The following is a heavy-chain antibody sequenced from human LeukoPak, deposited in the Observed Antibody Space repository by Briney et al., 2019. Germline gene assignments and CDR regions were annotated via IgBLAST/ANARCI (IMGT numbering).Heavy chain of an antibody. CDR1: GFTFNTYS. Sequence: GGSLRLSCAASGFTFNTYSMNWGRQAPGGGVEWVSHISSDSSTIYYADSVKGRFTISRDNAKTSLYLQMNSLRDEDTAVYYCARVEQKPRAVCGMDVWGQGTTVTVSS. CDR3: ARVEQKPRAVCGMDV. D-gene: IGHD6-13*01. J-gene: IGHJ6*02. CDR2: ISSDSSTI. V-gene: IGHV3-48*02.